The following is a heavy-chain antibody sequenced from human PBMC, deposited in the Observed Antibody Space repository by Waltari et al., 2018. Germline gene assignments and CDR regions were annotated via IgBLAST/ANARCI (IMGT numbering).Heavy chain of an antibody. D-gene: IGHD3-22*01. J-gene: IGHJ6*02. CDR1: GDRFSNEA. Sequence: QVQLMQSGAEVKKPGSSVTVSCTASGDRFSNEAINWVRQDPGQGLEWLGGFIPMFGTPNYAQKFRGRVTITADESTSTAHMELSSLTSEDTAMYYCATFYYYDSSGHLYYYGMDVWGQGTTVTVS. V-gene: IGHV1-69*01. CDR3: ATFYYYDSSGHLYYYGMDV. CDR2: FIPMFGTP.